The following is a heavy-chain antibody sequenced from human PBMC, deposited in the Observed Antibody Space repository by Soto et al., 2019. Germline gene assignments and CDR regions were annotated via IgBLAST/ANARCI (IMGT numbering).Heavy chain of an antibody. CDR1: GGTFSSYA. CDR2: IIPIFGTA. D-gene: IGHD2-2*01. V-gene: IGHV1-69*13. CDR3: ARGVYCSSTSRYPYYYGMDV. J-gene: IGHJ6*02. Sequence: SGKGSCKASGGTFSSYAIRWGGQAPGQGLGCMGGIIPIFGTANYAQKFQRRVTITADESTSTAHMEMSSLRSEDTAVYYCARGVYCSSTSRYPYYYGMDVWGQGTTVTVSS.